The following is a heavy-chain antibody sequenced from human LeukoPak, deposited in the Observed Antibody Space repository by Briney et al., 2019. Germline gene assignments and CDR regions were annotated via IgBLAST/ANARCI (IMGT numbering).Heavy chain of an antibody. J-gene: IGHJ2*01. CDR1: GGSISSYY. Sequence: SETLSLTCTVSGGSISSYYWSWIRQPPGKGLEWIGYIYYSGSTNYNPSLKSRVTISVDTSKNQFSLKLSSVTAADTAVYYCARVSRDGYHTGWYFDLWGRGTLVTVSS. CDR3: ARVSRDGYHTGWYFDL. D-gene: IGHD5-24*01. V-gene: IGHV4-59*01. CDR2: IYYSGST.